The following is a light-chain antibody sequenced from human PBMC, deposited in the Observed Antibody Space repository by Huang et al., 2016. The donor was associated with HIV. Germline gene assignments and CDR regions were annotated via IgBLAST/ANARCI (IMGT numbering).Light chain of an antibody. Sequence: DIVMTQSPDSLAVSLGERATINCKSSQGVLSRSNNKNYLAWYQQKPGQPPKLLIYWAPTRESGVPDRFTGSGSGTDFSLTISSLQAEDVAVYYCQQYDTSPWTFGQGTKVEIK. CDR3: QQYDTSPWT. V-gene: IGKV4-1*01. CDR1: QGVLSRSNNKNY. J-gene: IGKJ1*01. CDR2: WAP.